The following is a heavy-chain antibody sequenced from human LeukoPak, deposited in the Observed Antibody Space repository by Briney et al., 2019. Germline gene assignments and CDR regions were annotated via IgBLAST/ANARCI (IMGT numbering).Heavy chain of an antibody. V-gene: IGHV3-53*01. CDR2: LYSGANT. Sequence: GGSLRLSCAASGLTVSSNYMNRVRQAPGKGLEWVSVLYSGANTYYADSVKGRFTICRDNSENTLYLQMNSLRAEDTAVYYCARTETYSGSYAYDYWGQGTLVTVSS. CDR3: ARTETYSGSYAYDY. J-gene: IGHJ4*02. CDR1: GLTVSSNY. D-gene: IGHD1-26*01.